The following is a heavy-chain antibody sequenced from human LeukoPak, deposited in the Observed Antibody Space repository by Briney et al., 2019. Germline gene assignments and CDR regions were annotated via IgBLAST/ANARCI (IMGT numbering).Heavy chain of an antibody. J-gene: IGHJ3*02. CDR2: IYYSGST. V-gene: IGHV4-39*01. Sequence: SETLSLTCTVSGGSISSSSYYWGWIRQPPGKGLEWIVSIYYSGSTYYNPSLKSRVTISVDTSKNQFSLKLSSVSAADTAVYYCASSIEYPSSVAFDIWGQGTMVTVSS. D-gene: IGHD6-6*01. CDR1: GGSISSSSYY. CDR3: ASSIEYPSSVAFDI.